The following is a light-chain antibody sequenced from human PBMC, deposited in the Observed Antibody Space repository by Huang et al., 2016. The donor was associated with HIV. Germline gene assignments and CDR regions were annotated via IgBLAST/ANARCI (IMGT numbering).Light chain of an antibody. CDR1: QSVNNTY. CDR2: RSP. CDR3: QQFGSSPPYS. V-gene: IGKV3-20*01. Sequence: EILLTQSPDTLSLSPGERATLSCRASQSVNNTYLAWYQQKPGQSPRLLIYRSPTRATGIPDRLSGSGFGTDCTLTISRLEPDDFAVYYCQQFGSSPPYSFGQGTKLEIK. J-gene: IGKJ2*03.